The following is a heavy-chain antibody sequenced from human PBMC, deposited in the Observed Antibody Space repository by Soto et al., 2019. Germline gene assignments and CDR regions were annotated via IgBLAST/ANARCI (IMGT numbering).Heavy chain of an antibody. CDR3: ARSAYRDYYDSSGLNDAFDI. CDR1: GFTFSSYS. J-gene: IGHJ3*02. V-gene: IGHV3-48*02. Sequence: EVQLVESGGGLVQPGGSLRLSCAASGFTFSSYSMNWVRQAPGKGLEWVSYISSSSSTIYYADSVKGRFTISRDNAKNSLYLQMNSLRDEDTAVYYCARSAYRDYYDSSGLNDAFDIWGQGTMVTVSS. CDR2: ISSSSSTI. D-gene: IGHD3-22*01.